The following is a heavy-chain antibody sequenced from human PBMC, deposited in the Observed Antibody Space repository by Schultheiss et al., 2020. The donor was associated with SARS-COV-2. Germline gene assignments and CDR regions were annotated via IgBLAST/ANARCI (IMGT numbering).Heavy chain of an antibody. J-gene: IGHJ6*02. V-gene: IGHV1-69*01. CDR1: GGTFSSYA. D-gene: IGHD3-10*01. CDR2: IIPIFGTA. CDR3: ARAQWNGSGTYYYYGMDV. Sequence: SGGTFSSYAISWVRQAPGQGLEWMGGIIPIFGTANYAQKFQGRVTITADESTSTAYMELSSLRSEDTAVYYCARAQWNGSGTYYYYGMDVWGQGTTVTVSS.